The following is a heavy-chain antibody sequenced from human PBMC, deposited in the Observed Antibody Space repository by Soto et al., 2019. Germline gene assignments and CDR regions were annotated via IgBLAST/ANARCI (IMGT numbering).Heavy chain of an antibody. CDR3: ATGRSDSGWYEEHF. V-gene: IGHV3-23*01. CDR1: GFTFSSFA. J-gene: IGHJ4*02. Sequence: PGGSLRLSCAASGFTFSSFAMAWVRQAPGKGLEWVSSISHSGTFTYYADSVKGRFTISRDKTKNQFSLKLTSVTAADTAVYYCATGRSDSGWYEEHFWGRGTLVTVSS. D-gene: IGHD6-19*01. CDR2: ISHSGTFT.